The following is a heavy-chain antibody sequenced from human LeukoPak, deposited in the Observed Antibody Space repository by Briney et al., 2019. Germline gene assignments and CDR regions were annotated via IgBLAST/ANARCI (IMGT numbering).Heavy chain of an antibody. Sequence: PGGSLRLSCAASGFTFSVYYMSWIRQAPGKGLEWVSYINSSGQTIYYADSVKGRFTIARDNAKNSLYLYMSSLRVDDTAFYYCARAPSPNLDYWGQGTLVSVSS. CDR1: GFTFSVYY. V-gene: IGHV3-11*01. CDR2: INSSGQTI. J-gene: IGHJ4*02. CDR3: ARAPSPNLDY.